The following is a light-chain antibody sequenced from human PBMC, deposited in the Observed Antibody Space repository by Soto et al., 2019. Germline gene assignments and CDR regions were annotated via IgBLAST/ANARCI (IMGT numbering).Light chain of an antibody. CDR2: DVS. V-gene: IGLV2-14*01. Sequence: QSALTQPASVSGSPGQSITISCTGTSSDVGGYNYVSWYQQHPGKAPKLMIYDVSNRPSGVSNRFSGSKSGNTASLTISGLQAEEEADYYCSSYTSSNTPVFGTGTKLTVL. CDR3: SSYTSSNTPV. J-gene: IGLJ1*01. CDR1: SSDVGGYNY.